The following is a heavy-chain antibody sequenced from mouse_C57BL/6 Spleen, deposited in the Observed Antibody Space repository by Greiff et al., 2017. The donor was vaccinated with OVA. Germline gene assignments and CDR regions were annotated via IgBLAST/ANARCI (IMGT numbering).Heavy chain of an antibody. CDR1: GYTFTSYW. V-gene: IGHV1-52*01. D-gene: IGHD2-1*01. J-gene: IGHJ2*01. Sequence: VQLQQPGAELVRPGSSVKLSCKASGYTFTSYWMHWVKQRPIQGLEWIGNIDPSDSETHYNQKFKDKATLTVDKSSSTAYMQLSSLTSEDSAVYYCARKGGTTIDYWGQGTTLTVSS. CDR3: ARKGGTTIDY. CDR2: IDPSDSET.